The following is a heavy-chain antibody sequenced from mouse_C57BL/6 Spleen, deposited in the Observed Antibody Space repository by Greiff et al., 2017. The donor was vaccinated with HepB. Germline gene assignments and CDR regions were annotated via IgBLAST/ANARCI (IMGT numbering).Heavy chain of an antibody. D-gene: IGHD1-1*01. J-gene: IGHJ4*01. CDR3: ARDRTDYGSSLYYYAMDY. V-gene: IGHV5-4*01. CDR2: ISDGGSYT. Sequence: EVQLVESGGGLVKPGGSLKLSCAASGFTFSSYAMSWVRQTPEKRLEWVATISDGGSYTYYPDNVKGRFTISRDNAKNNLYLQMSHLKSEDTAMYYCARDRTDYGSSLYYYAMDYWGQGTSVTVSS. CDR1: GFTFSSYA.